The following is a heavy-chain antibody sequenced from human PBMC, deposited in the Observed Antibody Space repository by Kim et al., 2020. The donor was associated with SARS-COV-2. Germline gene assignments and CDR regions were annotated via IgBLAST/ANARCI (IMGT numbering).Heavy chain of an antibody. V-gene: IGHV1-69*13. Sequence: SVKVSCKASGGTFSSYAISWVRQAPGQGLEWMGGIIPIFGTANYAQKFQGRVTITADESTSTAYMELSSLRSEDTAVYYCARDGIAAQYLDYWGQGTLVTVSS. CDR2: IIPIFGTA. J-gene: IGHJ4*02. CDR1: GGTFSSYA. CDR3: ARDGIAAQYLDY. D-gene: IGHD6-13*01.